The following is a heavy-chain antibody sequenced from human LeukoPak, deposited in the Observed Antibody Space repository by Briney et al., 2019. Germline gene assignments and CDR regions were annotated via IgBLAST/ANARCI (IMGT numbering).Heavy chain of an antibody. J-gene: IGHJ4*02. CDR2: ISGSGGST. V-gene: IGHV3-23*01. D-gene: IGHD3-10*02. CDR1: GFTFSSYA. Sequence: GGSLRLSCAASGFTFSSYAMSWVRQAPGKGLEWVSAISGSGGSTYYADSVKGRFTISRDNAKNSLYLQMNSLRAEDTAVYYCARGYYYDRVPDYWGQGTLVTVSS. CDR3: ARGYYYDRVPDY.